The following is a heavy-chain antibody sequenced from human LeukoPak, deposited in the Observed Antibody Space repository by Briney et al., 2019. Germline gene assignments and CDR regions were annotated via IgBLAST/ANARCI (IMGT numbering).Heavy chain of an antibody. V-gene: IGHV1-8*01. CDR2: MNPNSSNT. Sequence: ASVKVSCKASGYTFTSYDINWVRQATGQGLEWMGWMNPNSSNTGYAQKFQGRVTMTRNTSISTAYMELSSLRSEDTAVYYCARVVAVAGRGLPGYWGQGTLVTVSS. CDR3: ARVVAVAGRGLPGY. CDR1: GYTFTSYD. J-gene: IGHJ4*02. D-gene: IGHD6-19*01.